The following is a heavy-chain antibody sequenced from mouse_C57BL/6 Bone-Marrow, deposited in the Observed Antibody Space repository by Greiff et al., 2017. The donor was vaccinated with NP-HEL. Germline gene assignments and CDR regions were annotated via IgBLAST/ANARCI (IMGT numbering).Heavy chain of an antibody. CDR2: SRNKANDYTT. CDR1: GFTFSDFY. Sequence: EVQGVESGGGLVQSGRSLRLSCATSGFTFSDFYMEWVRQAPGKGLEWIAASRNKANDYTTEYSASVKGRFIVSRDTSQSILYLQMNALRAEDTAIYYCARDARDYGSNYAMDYWGQGTSVTVSS. V-gene: IGHV7-1*01. J-gene: IGHJ4*01. CDR3: ARDARDYGSNYAMDY. D-gene: IGHD1-1*01.